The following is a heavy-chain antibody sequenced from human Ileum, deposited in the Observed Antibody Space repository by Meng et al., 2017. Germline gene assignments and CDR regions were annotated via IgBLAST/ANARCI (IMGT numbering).Heavy chain of an antibody. CDR3: SRGDSSSYRDAFDI. CDR2: ISWNSGSI. D-gene: IGHD6-13*01. CDR1: GFTFDDYA. J-gene: IGHJ3*02. V-gene: IGHV3-9*03. Sequence: SLKISCAASGFTFDDYAMHWVRQAPGKGLEWVSGISWNSGSIGYADSVKGRFTISRDNAKNSLYLQMNSPRAEDMALYYCSRGDSSSYRDAFDIWGQGTMVTVSS.